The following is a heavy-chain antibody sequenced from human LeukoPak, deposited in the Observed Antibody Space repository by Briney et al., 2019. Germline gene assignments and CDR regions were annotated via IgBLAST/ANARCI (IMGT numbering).Heavy chain of an antibody. CDR2: IYTSGST. V-gene: IGHV4-4*07. Sequence: SETLSLTCTVSGGSISSYYWSWIRQPAGKGLEWIGRIYTSGSTNYNPSLKSRVTISVDTSKNQFSLKLSSVTAADTAVYYCARAIPYCSGGSCIAYFDYWGQGTLVTVSS. CDR1: GGSISSYY. J-gene: IGHJ4*02. D-gene: IGHD2-15*01. CDR3: ARAIPYCSGGSCIAYFDY.